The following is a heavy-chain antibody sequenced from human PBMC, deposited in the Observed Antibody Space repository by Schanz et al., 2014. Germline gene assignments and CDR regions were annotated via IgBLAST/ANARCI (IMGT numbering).Heavy chain of an antibody. CDR2: ISDRGDGT. J-gene: IGHJ4*02. Sequence: EEVLESGGGFVQPGGSLRLSCATSGFTFTTFAMTWVRHAPGKVLSFVSGISDRGDGTNYGDSVRGRFTISRDNSRNTVYLQMNNVGVDDTATYYCVKTDAGWRFDYWGQGTLVIVSS. V-gene: IGHV3-23*01. CDR1: GFTFTTFA. CDR3: VKTDAGWRFDY. D-gene: IGHD6-19*01.